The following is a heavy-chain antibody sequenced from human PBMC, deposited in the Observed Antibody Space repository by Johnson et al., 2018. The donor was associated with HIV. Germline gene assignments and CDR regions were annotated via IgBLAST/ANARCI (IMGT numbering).Heavy chain of an antibody. D-gene: IGHD1-26*01. CDR3: TTATPVGRGAFDI. Sequence: VLLVESGGGLVQPGRSLRLSCAASGFTFSNAWMSWVRQAPGRGLEWVGRIKSKTAGGTTDYAAPVKGRFTISRDDSKNTRYLQMTSLKTEDTAVYYCTTATPVGRGAFDIWGQGTMVTVSS. V-gene: IGHV3-15*01. CDR1: GFTFSNAW. J-gene: IGHJ3*02. CDR2: IKSKTAGGTT.